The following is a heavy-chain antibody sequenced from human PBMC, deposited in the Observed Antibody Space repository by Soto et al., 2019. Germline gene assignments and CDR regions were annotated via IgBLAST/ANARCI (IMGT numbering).Heavy chain of an antibody. J-gene: IGHJ4*02. CDR3: AKATRGNTVRTPFDY. CDR1: GFPFSIYT. V-gene: IGHV3-23*01. D-gene: IGHD4-17*01. Sequence: GGSLRLSCEASGFPFSIYTMTWVRQAPGKGLEWVSTISGSGGGTYYADSVKGRFTISRDNSQNTLYLQINSLRAEDTAVYYCAKATRGNTVRTPFDYWGQGTLVTVSS. CDR2: ISGSGGGT.